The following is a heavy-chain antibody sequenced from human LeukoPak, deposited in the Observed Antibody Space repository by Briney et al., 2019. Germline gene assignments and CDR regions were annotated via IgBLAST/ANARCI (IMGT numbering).Heavy chain of an antibody. CDR2: INPNSGGT. CDR1: GYTFTAHY. CDR3: AREWGTTEGRSFHY. Sequence: ASLKVSCKASGYTFTAHYIHWVRQDPGQGLGWMGWINPNSGGTNYAQTFQGRVTMTRDTSVSTAYMELSRLRSDDTALYYCAREWGTTEGRSFHYWGRGTLVTVSS. D-gene: IGHD2/OR15-2a*01. J-gene: IGHJ4*02. V-gene: IGHV1-2*02.